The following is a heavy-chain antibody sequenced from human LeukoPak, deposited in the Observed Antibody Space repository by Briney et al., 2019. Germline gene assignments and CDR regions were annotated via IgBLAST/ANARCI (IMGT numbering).Heavy chain of an antibody. Sequence: GGSLRLSCAASGFTFSSYAMSWVRQAPGKGLEWVSAISGSGGSTYYADSVKGQFTISRDNSKNTLYLQMNSLRAEDTAVYYCAIYYYDSSGYYAEYFQHWGQGTLVTVSS. CDR1: GFTFSSYA. D-gene: IGHD3-22*01. J-gene: IGHJ1*01. V-gene: IGHV3-23*01. CDR3: AIYYYDSSGYYAEYFQH. CDR2: ISGSGGST.